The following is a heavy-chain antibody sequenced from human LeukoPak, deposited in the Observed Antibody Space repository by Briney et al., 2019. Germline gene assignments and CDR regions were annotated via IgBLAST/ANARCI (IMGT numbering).Heavy chain of an antibody. CDR3: ARVAYCGSGSYSFDH. CDR1: GGSISSYY. V-gene: IGHV4-59*01. CDR2: IYYSGST. D-gene: IGHD3-10*01. Sequence: SETLSLTCTVSGGSISSYYWSWIRQPPGKGLEWIGYIYYSGSTNYNPSLKSRVTISVDTSKNQFSLKLSSVTAADTAVYYCARVAYCGSGSYSFDHWGQGTLVTVSS. J-gene: IGHJ4*02.